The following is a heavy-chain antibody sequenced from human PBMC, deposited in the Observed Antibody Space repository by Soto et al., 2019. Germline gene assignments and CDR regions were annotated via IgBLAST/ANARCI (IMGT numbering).Heavy chain of an antibody. CDR2: IYYSGGT. V-gene: IGHV4-30-4*01. J-gene: IGHJ4*02. Sequence: TLSLTCTVSGGSISSGDYYWSWIRQPPGKGLEWIGYIYYSGGTYYNPSLKSRVTISVDTSKNQFSLKLSSVTAADKAVYYSARERIAAAGHFDYRGPGTLVTVSS. CDR1: GGSISSGDYY. D-gene: IGHD6-13*01. CDR3: ARERIAAAGHFDY.